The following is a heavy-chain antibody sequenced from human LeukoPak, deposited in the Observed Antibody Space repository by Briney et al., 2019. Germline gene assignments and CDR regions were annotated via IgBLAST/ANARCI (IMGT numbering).Heavy chain of an antibody. D-gene: IGHD2-15*01. CDR1: GYTFTSYA. J-gene: IGHJ6*02. V-gene: IGHV1-3*01. CDR3: AAPSTAAASYYYGMDV. Sequence: GASVKVSGKASGYTFTSYAMHWVRQAPGQRLEWMGWINAGNGNTKYSQKFQGRVTITRDTSASTAYMELSSLRSEDTAVYYCAAPSTAAASYYYGMDVWGQGTTVTVSS. CDR2: INAGNGNT.